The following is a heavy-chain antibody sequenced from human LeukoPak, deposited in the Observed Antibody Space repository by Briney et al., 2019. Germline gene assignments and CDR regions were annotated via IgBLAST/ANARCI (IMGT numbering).Heavy chain of an antibody. Sequence: PSETLSLTCTVSGGSISSYYWSWVRQPAGKGLEWIGRIYTSGSTNYNPSLKSRVTMSVDTSKNQFSLKLSSVTAADTAVYYCARDLCSSTSCYSYYYYYMDVWGKGTTVTVSS. V-gene: IGHV4-4*07. CDR2: IYTSGST. D-gene: IGHD2-2*01. CDR1: GGSISSYY. J-gene: IGHJ6*03. CDR3: ARDLCSSTSCYSYYYYYMDV.